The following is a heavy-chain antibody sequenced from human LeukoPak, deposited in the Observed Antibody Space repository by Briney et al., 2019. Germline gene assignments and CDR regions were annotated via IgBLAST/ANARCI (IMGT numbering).Heavy chain of an antibody. V-gene: IGHV4-39*01. D-gene: IGHD5-24*01. Sequence: SETLSLTCTVSGGSISSSSYYWGWIRQPPGKGLEWIGSIYYSGSTYYNPPLKSRVTISVDTSKNQFSLKLSSVTAADTAVYYCASITPESDAFDIWGQGTMVTVSS. CDR1: GGSISSSSYY. J-gene: IGHJ3*02. CDR2: IYYSGST. CDR3: ASITPESDAFDI.